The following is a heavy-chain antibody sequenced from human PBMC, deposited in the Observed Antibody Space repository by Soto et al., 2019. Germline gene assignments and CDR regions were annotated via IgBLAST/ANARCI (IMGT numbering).Heavy chain of an antibody. D-gene: IGHD3-16*02. CDR3: ARAHETRYRDYYYYYGMDV. J-gene: IGHJ6*02. Sequence: PGGSLRLSCAASGFTFSSYWMSWVRQAPGKGLEWVANIKQDGSEKYYVDSVKGRFTISRDNAKNSLYLQMNSLRAEDTAVYYCARAHETRYRDYYYYYGMDVWGQGTTVTVSS. CDR2: IKQDGSEK. V-gene: IGHV3-7*03. CDR1: GFTFSSYW.